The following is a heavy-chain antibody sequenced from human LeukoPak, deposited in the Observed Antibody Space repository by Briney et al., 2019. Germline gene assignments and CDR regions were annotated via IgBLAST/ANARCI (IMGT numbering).Heavy chain of an antibody. Sequence: SETLSLTCTVPGGSLSSYYWSWIRQPPGKGLEWIGYIYYSGSTNYNPSLKSRVTISVDTSKNQFSLKLSSVTAADTAVYYCARLGGADCSSTSCYLYFDYWGQGTLVTVSS. CDR2: IYYSGST. CDR1: GGSLSSYY. V-gene: IGHV4-59*08. D-gene: IGHD2-2*01. J-gene: IGHJ4*02. CDR3: ARLGGADCSSTSCYLYFDY.